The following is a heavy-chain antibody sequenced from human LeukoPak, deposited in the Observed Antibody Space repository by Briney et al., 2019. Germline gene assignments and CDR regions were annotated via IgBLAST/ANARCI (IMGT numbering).Heavy chain of an antibody. CDR2: INPSGGST. CDR1: GYTFTSYY. V-gene: IGHV1-46*01. Sequence: ASVKVSCKASGYTFTSYYMHWVRQAPGQGLEWMGIINPSGGSTSYAQKFQGRVTMTRDTSTSTIYMELSSLRSEDTAVYYCAKYESSGWYGWYFDLWGRGTLVTVSS. J-gene: IGHJ2*01. CDR3: AKYESSGWYGWYFDL. D-gene: IGHD6-19*01.